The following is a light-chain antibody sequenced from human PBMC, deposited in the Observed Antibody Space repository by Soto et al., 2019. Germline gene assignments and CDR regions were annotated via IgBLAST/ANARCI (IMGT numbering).Light chain of an antibody. CDR2: ATS. Sequence: DIQMTQSPSSLSASIGDRVTITCRASQGISGYLNWYQQKPGKAPKLLIYATSSLQSGVPSRFSGSGSGTDFTLTIRGLQPEDFATYYCQQSDSTPYTFGQGTKTGEQT. CDR3: QQSDSTPYT. V-gene: IGKV1-39*01. J-gene: IGKJ2*01. CDR1: QGISGY.